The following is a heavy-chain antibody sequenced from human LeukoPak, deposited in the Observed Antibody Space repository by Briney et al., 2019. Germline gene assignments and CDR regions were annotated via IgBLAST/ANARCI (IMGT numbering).Heavy chain of an antibody. CDR3: ARHKGVYEYSGYDLGGWFDP. CDR2: IYYSGST. D-gene: IGHD5-12*01. J-gene: IGHJ5*02. CDR1: GGSISSSSHY. V-gene: IGHV4-39*01. Sequence: SETLSLTCTVSGGSISSSSHYWGWIRQPPGKGLEWIGSIYYSGSTYYNPSLKSRVTISVDTSKNQFSLRLSSVTAADTAVYYCARHKGVYEYSGYDLGGWFDPWGQGTLVTVSS.